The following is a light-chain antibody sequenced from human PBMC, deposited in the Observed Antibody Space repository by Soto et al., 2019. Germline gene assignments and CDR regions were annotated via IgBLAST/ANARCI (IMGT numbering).Light chain of an antibody. J-gene: IGKJ4*01. CDR3: QHRSSWPLT. V-gene: IGKV3-11*01. CDR2: DAS. CDR1: QSVSSY. Sequence: EIVLTQSPATLSLSPGERATLSYRASQSVSSYLAWYQQKPGQAPRLLIYDASNRATGIPARFSGRGSGTDFTLTISSLEPEDFAVYFCQHRSSWPLTFGGGTKVEIK.